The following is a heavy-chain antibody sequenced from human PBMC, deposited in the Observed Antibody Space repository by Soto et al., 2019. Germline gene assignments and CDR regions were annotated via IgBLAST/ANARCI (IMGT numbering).Heavy chain of an antibody. CDR3: VKDRSCSSTSCYTLVCDY. D-gene: IGHD2-2*02. V-gene: IGHV3-64D*06. J-gene: IGHJ4*02. Sequence: GGSLRLSCSASGFTFSSYAMHWVRQAPGKGLEYVSAISSNGGSTYYADSVRGRFTISRDNSKNTLYLQMSSLRAEDTAVYYCVKDRSCSSTSCYTLVCDYWGQGTLVTV. CDR1: GFTFSSYA. CDR2: ISSNGGST.